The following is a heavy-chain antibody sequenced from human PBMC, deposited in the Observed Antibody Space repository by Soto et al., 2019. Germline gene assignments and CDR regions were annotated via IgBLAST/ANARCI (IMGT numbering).Heavy chain of an antibody. J-gene: IGHJ3*02. CDR1: ASTFPSYH. V-gene: IGHV1-18*04. Sequence: QAQLAQSGPEVKRPGASLKVSCKASASTFPSYHISWVRQAPGQGLEWIGWINAFDDDTNYSQKFQDRVTMTEPRSTDTAYLDLRSLGSDDTAIYYCARNLYGRAFDIWGQGTMVTVSS. CDR3: ARNLYGRAFDI. CDR2: INAFDDDT. D-gene: IGHD2-8*01.